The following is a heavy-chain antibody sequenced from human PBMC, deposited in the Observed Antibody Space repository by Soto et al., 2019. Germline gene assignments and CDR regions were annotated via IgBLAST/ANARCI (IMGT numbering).Heavy chain of an antibody. D-gene: IGHD6-6*01. CDR1: GGTFSSYA. CDR3: ARVVAARSYYYYGMDV. CDR2: SIPIFGTA. V-gene: IGHV1-69*12. J-gene: IGHJ6*02. Sequence: QVQLVQSGAGVKKPGSSVKVSCKASGGTFSSYAISWVRQAPGQGLEWMGGSIPIFGTANYAQKFQGRVTITADESTSKAYMELSSLRSEDTAVYYCARVVAARSYYYYGMDVWGQGTTVTVSS.